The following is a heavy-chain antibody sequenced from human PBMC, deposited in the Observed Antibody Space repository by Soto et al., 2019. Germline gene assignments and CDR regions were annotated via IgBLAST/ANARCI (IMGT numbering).Heavy chain of an antibody. V-gene: IGHV4-39*01. CDR2: IYYSGST. Sequence: SETLSLTCTVSGGSISSSSYYWGWIRQPPGKGLEWIGSIYYSGSTYYNPSLKSRVTISVDTSKNQFSLKLSSVTAADTAVYYCARHNKAVAGTRTYYFDYWGQGTLVTVS. D-gene: IGHD6-19*01. J-gene: IGHJ4*02. CDR1: GGSISSSSYY. CDR3: ARHNKAVAGTRTYYFDY.